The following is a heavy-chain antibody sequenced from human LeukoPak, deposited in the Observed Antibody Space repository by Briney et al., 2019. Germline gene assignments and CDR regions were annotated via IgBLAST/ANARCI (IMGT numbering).Heavy chain of an antibody. V-gene: IGHV3-23*01. CDR2: ISASGTST. Sequence: GGSLRLSCAASEFTFSSYAMSWVRQAPGKGLEWVSAISASGTSTYYVDSVKGRFTISRDNSRNTLYLQMNSLRAEDTAVYYCARSSYPYYFDYWGQGTLVTVSS. CDR3: ARSSYPYYFDY. CDR1: EFTFSSYA. J-gene: IGHJ4*02. D-gene: IGHD6-19*01.